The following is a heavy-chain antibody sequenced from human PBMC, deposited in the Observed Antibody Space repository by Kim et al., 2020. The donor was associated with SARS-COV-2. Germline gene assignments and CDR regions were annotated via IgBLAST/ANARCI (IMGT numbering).Heavy chain of an antibody. D-gene: IGHD6-19*01. J-gene: IGHJ4*02. V-gene: IGHV4-59*08. CDR2: IYYSGST. CDR1: GGSISSYY. Sequence: SETLSLTCTVSGGSISSYYWSWIRQPPGKGLEWIGYIYYSGSTNYNPSLKSRVTISVDTSKNQFSLKLSSVTAADTAVYYCARWIGSGFDYWGQGTLVTVSS. CDR3: ARWIGSGFDY.